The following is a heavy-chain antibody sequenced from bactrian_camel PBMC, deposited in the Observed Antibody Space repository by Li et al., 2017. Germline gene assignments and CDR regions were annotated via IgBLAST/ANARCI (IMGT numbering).Heavy chain of an antibody. CDR1: VYTYNRNC. J-gene: IGHJ4*01. V-gene: IGHV3S1*01. CDR3: ARHFSDVYYHFTYFDY. CDR2: LYTGLGDK. Sequence: HVQLVESGGGSVQAGGSLRLSCATSVYTYNRNCVAWSRQAPGREREGLASLYTGLGDKYYAASLMGRFIISRDNAKNTLYLQLNNLTTEDTAMYYCARHFSDVYYHFTYFDYWGRGTQVTVS. D-gene: IGHD2*01.